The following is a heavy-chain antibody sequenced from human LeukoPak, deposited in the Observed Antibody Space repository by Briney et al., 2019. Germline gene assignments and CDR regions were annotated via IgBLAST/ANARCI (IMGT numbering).Heavy chain of an antibody. CDR1: GFTFSDYY. Sequence: GGSLRLSCAASGFTFSDYYMSWIRQAPGKGLEWVSYISSSGSTIYYADSVKGRFTISRDNAKNSLYLQMNSLRAEDTAVYYCASELHYYDSSGYYYWGQGTLVTVSS. D-gene: IGHD3-22*01. CDR2: ISSSGSTI. CDR3: ASELHYYDSSGYYY. V-gene: IGHV3-11*01. J-gene: IGHJ4*02.